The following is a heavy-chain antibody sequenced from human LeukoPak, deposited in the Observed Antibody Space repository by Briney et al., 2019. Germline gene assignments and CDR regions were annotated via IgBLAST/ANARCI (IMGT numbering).Heavy chain of an antibody. D-gene: IGHD2-21*01. J-gene: IGHJ4*02. V-gene: IGHV3-23*01. Sequence: GSLRLSCAASGFTFDDYAMHWVRQAPGKGLEWVSGISDSGNTYHADSVKGRFTISRDSSKNTLFLQMNRLRPEDAAVYYCAKAPVTTCRGAYCYPFDYWGQGTLVTVSS. CDR3: AKAPVTTCRGAYCYPFDY. CDR2: ISDSGNT. CDR1: GFTFDDYA.